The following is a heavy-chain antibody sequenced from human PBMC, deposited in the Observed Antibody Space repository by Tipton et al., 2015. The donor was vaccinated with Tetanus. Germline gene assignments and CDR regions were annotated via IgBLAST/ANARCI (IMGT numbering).Heavy chain of an antibody. CDR2: SWYDGTDQ. V-gene: IGHV3-33*01. J-gene: IGHJ4*02. Sequence: SLRLSCAASGFIFSSYGIHWVRQAPGKGLEWVAGSWYDGTDQYYADSVKGRFTISRDNSKNTLYLQMNSLRAEDTALYYCAREADCSGGSCFSGDFDNWGQGTQVTVSS. CDR1: GFIFSSYG. D-gene: IGHD2-15*01. CDR3: AREADCSGGSCFSGDFDN.